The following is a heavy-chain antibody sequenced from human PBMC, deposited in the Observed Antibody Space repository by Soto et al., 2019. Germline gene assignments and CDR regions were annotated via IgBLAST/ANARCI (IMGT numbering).Heavy chain of an antibody. CDR2: FDPEDGET. CDR1: GGTFSSYA. V-gene: IGHV1-24*01. D-gene: IGHD2-8*01. Sequence: ASVKVACKASGGTFSSYAISWVRQAPGKGLEWMGGFDPEDGETIYAQDFQGRVTMTDDTSTNTANMELSGLRAEDTAMYYCVVAGYWTWGQGALVTVSS. CDR3: VVAGYWT. J-gene: IGHJ4*02.